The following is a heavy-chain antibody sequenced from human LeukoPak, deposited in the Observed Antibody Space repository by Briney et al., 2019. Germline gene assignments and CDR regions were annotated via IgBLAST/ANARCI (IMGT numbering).Heavy chain of an antibody. V-gene: IGHV3-23*01. CDR3: AKGDDSSGWYGSY. CDR1: GFTFSSYA. D-gene: IGHD6-19*01. J-gene: IGHJ4*02. Sequence: GGSLRLSRAASGFTFSSYAMSWVRQAPGKGLEWVSAISGSGGSTYYADSVKGRFTITRDNYKNTLYLQMNSLRAEDTAVYYYAKGDDSSGWYGSYWGQGTLVTVSS. CDR2: ISGSGGST.